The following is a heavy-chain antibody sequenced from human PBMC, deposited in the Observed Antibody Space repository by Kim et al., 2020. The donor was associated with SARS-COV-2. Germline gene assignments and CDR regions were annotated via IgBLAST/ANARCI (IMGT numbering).Heavy chain of an antibody. CDR3: ARATVGDYYYGMDV. CDR2: IYYSGST. CDR1: GGSISSGGYY. D-gene: IGHD4-17*01. J-gene: IGHJ6*02. V-gene: IGHV4-31*03. Sequence: SETLSLTCTVSGGSISSGGYYWSWIRQHPGKGLEWIGYIYYSGSTYYNPSLKSRVTISVDTSKNQFSLKLSSVTAADTAVYYCARATVGDYYYGMDVWGQGTTVTVSS.